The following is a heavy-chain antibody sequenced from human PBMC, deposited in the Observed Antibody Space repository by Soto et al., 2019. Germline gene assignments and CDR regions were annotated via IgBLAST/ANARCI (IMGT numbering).Heavy chain of an antibody. Sequence: PVGSLRLSCAASGFTFSNAWMSWVRQAPGKGLEWVDRIKSKTDGGTTDYAAPVKGRFTISRDDSKNTLYLQMNSLKTEDTAVYYCTTSGYEYYYYGMDVWGQGTTVTVSS. CDR1: GFTFSNAW. CDR3: TTSGYEYYYYGMDV. CDR2: IKSKTDGGTT. J-gene: IGHJ6*02. D-gene: IGHD5-12*01. V-gene: IGHV3-15*01.